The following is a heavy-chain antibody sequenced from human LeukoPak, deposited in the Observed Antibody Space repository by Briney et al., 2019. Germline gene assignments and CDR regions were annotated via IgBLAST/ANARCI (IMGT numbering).Heavy chain of an antibody. V-gene: IGHV1-2*02. Sequence: GASVKVSCKASGYTFTDYFLHWVRRAPGQEFELMGWINPNSGATHYIQSFQGRVTMTRDTSLSIAYLQLNSLTSDDTAMYYCARAQYLTPPAGTFANSWGQGTLVTVSS. CDR3: ARAQYLTPPAGTFANS. J-gene: IGHJ4*02. D-gene: IGHD6-13*01. CDR2: INPNSGAT. CDR1: GYTFTDYF.